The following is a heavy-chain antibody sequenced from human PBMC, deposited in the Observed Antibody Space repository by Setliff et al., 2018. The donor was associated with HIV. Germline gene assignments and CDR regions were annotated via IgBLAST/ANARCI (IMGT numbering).Heavy chain of an antibody. CDR2: ISSSGGTI. V-gene: IGHV3-48*04. J-gene: IGHJ4*02. D-gene: IGHD2-2*01. CDR1: GFTFRTYA. Sequence: GGSLRLSCTAFGFTFRTYAMTWVRQAPGKGLEWVSYISSSGGTIYYADSVKGRFTISRDNAKKSLDLQIDSLRAEDAAVYYCARRVYCSSTTCFDSWGQGTLVTVSS. CDR3: ARRVYCSSTTCFDS.